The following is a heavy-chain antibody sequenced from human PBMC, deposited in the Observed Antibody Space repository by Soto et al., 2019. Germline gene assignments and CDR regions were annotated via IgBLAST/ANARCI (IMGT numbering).Heavy chain of an antibody. Sequence: QVQLVQSGAEVKKPGDSVRVSCKASGYTFTSYGIGWVRQAPGQGLEWMGWISANNGNTKYAQKLQGRVTMTTDASTSTAYRELRSLRSDDAAVYYCAGDGYFDHWGQGTLVTVSS. J-gene: IGHJ4*02. CDR1: GYTFTSYG. CDR3: AGDGYFDH. V-gene: IGHV1-18*01. CDR2: ISANNGNT.